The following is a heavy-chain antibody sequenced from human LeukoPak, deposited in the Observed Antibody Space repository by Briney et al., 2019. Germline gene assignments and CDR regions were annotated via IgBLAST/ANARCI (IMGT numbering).Heavy chain of an antibody. CDR2: IYHSGST. Sequence: SETLSLTCGVSGGTISSSHWWNWVRQPPGKGLEWIGEIYHSGSTNYNPSLKSRVTISIDKSKNQFSLKLISVTAADTAVYYCARGGYCSGGTCYNSPPDYWGQGTLVTVSS. CDR3: ARGGYCSGGTCYNSPPDY. J-gene: IGHJ4*02. D-gene: IGHD2-15*01. CDR1: GGTISSSHW. V-gene: IGHV4-4*02.